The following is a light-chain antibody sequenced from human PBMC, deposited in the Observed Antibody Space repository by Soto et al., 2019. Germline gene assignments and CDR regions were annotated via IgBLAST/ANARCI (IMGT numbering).Light chain of an antibody. J-gene: IGLJ2*01. CDR3: GSDTTSSTVV. Sequence: QSALTQPPSVSGSPGQSVTISCTGTSSDVGGYDRVCWYQQPPGAAPKLMIYEVSNWPSGVPDRFSGSKSGNTASLTISGLQAEDEADYYCGSDTTSSTVVFGGGTKLTVL. CDR2: EVS. CDR1: SSDVGGYDR. V-gene: IGLV2-18*02.